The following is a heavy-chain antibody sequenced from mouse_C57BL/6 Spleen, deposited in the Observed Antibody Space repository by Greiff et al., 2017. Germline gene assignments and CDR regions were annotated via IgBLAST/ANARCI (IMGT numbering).Heavy chain of an antibody. Sequence: LVESGAELVRPGASVKLSCKASGYTFTDYYINWVKQRPGQGLEWIARIYPGSGNTYYNEKFKGKATLTAEKSSSTAYMQLSSLTSEDSAVYFCARGDYYGSSGDAMDYWGQGTSVTVSS. CDR2: IYPGSGNT. V-gene: IGHV1-76*01. CDR1: GYTFTDYY. J-gene: IGHJ4*01. D-gene: IGHD1-1*01. CDR3: ARGDYYGSSGDAMDY.